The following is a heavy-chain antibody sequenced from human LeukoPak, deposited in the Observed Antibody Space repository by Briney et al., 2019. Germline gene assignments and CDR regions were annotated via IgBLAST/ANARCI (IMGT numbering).Heavy chain of an antibody. CDR3: ARTREQWQVLDY. CDR1: GFTFSSYG. J-gene: IGHJ4*02. D-gene: IGHD6-19*01. Sequence: GGSLRLSCAASGFTFSSYGMHWVRQAPGKGLEWVAFIRYDGSNKYYADSVKGRFTISRDNSKNTLYLQMNSLRAEDTAVYYCARTREQWQVLDYWGQGTLVTVSS. CDR2: IRYDGSNK. V-gene: IGHV3-30*02.